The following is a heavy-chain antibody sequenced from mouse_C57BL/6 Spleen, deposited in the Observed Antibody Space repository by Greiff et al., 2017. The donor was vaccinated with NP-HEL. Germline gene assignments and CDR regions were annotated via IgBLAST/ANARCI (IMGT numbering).Heavy chain of an antibody. CDR2: INPNNGGT. D-gene: IGHD1-2*01. Sequence: EVQLQQSGPELVKPGASVKMSCKASGYTFTDYNMHWVKQSHGKSLEWIGYINPNNGGTSYNQKFKGKATLTVNKSSSTAYMELRSLTSEDSAVYYCAREGGLLRHYCDYWGQGTTLTVSS. CDR1: GYTFTDYN. V-gene: IGHV1-22*01. CDR3: AREGGLLRHYCDY. J-gene: IGHJ2*01.